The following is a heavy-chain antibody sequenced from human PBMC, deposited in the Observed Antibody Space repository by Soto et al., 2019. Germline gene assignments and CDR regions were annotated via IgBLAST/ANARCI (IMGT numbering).Heavy chain of an antibody. J-gene: IGHJ4*02. CDR1: GFTFSSYA. CDR2: ISGSGGST. Sequence: HPGGSLRLSCAASGFTFSSYAMSWVRQAPGKGLEWVSAISGSGGSTYYADSVKGRFTISRDNSRNTVYLQMNSLRADDTAVYYCANDRLAGGFDYWGQRTLVTVSS. CDR3: ANDRLAGGFDY. D-gene: IGHD3-16*01. V-gene: IGHV3-23*01.